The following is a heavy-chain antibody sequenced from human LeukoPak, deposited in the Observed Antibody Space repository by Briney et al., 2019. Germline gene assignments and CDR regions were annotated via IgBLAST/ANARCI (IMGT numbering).Heavy chain of an antibody. J-gene: IGHJ4*02. Sequence: GGSLRLSCVASGFRFSTYSMSWVRQTPEKGLEWVSVISDNGDITKYADSVRGRFTMSRDNSKNTLFLQMNTLRADDTALYYCAKKSGPGTDPLDCWGQGTLVTVSS. CDR3: AKKSGPGTDPLDC. D-gene: IGHD3-10*01. CDR2: ISDNGDIT. CDR1: GFRFSTYS. V-gene: IGHV3-23*01.